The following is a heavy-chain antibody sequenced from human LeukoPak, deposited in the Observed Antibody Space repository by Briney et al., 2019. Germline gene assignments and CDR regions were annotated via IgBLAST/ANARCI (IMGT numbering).Heavy chain of an antibody. CDR3: ARTSFGDYAYDY. CDR2: INGNSGGT. CDR1: GYTSIGYY. J-gene: IGHJ4*02. V-gene: IGHV1-2*06. Sequence: GASVKVSCKASGYTSIGYYMHWVRQAPGQGLEWMGRINGNSGGTNYAQRFQGRVTMTRDTSISTAYMELSRLRSDDTAVYYCARTSFGDYAYDYWGQGTLVTVSS. D-gene: IGHD4-17*01.